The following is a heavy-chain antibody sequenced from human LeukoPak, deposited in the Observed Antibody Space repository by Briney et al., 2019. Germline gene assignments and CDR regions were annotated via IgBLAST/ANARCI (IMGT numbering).Heavy chain of an antibody. D-gene: IGHD5-18*01. CDR3: ARRGYSYGYAIVDY. CDR1: IGSLSSYY. Sequence: PSETLSLTCTVSIGSLSSYYWSWIRQPPGKGLEWIGYIYYSGSTNYNPSLKSRVTISVDTSKNQFSLKLSSVTAADTAVYYCARRGYSYGYAIVDYWGQGTLVTVSS. J-gene: IGHJ4*02. V-gene: IGHV4-59*08. CDR2: IYYSGST.